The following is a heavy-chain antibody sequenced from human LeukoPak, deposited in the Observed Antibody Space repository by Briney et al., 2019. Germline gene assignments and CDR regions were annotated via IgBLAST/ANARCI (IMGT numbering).Heavy chain of an antibody. CDR2: INNSGDST. J-gene: IGHJ5*02. D-gene: IGHD3-9*01. CDR3: AKDHSSYDILTGYPLT. CDR1: GFTFSSFA. V-gene: IGHV3-23*01. Sequence: PGGPLRLSCAASGFTFSSFAMTWVRQAPGKGLEWVSTINNSGDSTYYGDSVKGRFTIPRDNSKNTLYLQTNSLRAEDTAVYYCAKDHSSYDILTGYPLTWGQGTLVTVSS.